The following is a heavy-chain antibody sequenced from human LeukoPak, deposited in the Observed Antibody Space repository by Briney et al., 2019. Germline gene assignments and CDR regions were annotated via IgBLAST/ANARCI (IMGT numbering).Heavy chain of an antibody. CDR3: ARATFDNPCGKGVSSWFFED. D-gene: IGHD6-13*01. V-gene: IGHV4-59*01. Sequence: SETLSLTCTVSGGSISSYYWSWIRQPPGKGLEWIGYIYYSGSTNYNPCIKRRFTISVDKSKTQFSMKLSSVTAADTAVYYCARATFDNPCGKGVSSWFFEDWGQGTLVTVSA. CDR2: IYYSGST. CDR1: GGSISSYY. J-gene: IGHJ4*02.